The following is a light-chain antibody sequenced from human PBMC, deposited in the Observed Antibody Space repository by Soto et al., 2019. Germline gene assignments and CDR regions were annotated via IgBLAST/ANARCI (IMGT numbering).Light chain of an antibody. CDR3: QQYGSSPWT. V-gene: IGKV3-20*01. CDR2: GAS. J-gene: IGKJ1*01. Sequence: VLTQSPGTLSLSQGERATLSCRASQSVGTKLAWYQQKPGQAPRLLIYGASSRATGIPDRFSGSGSGTDFTLTISRLEPEDFAVYYCQQYGSSPWTFGQGTKVDIK. CDR1: QSVGTK.